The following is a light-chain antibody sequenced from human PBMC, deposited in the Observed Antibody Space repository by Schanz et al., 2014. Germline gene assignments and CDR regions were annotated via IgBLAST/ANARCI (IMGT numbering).Light chain of an antibody. J-gene: IGLJ3*02. CDR1: SGSVSTSYY. Sequence: QTVVTQEPSFSVSPGGTVTLTCGLSSGSVSTSYYPSWYQQTPGQAPRTLIYSTNTRSSGVPDRFSGSILGNKAALTITGAQADDESDYYCVVYKGSGIWVFGGGTKLTVL. CDR2: STN. CDR3: VVYKGSGIWV. V-gene: IGLV8-61*01.